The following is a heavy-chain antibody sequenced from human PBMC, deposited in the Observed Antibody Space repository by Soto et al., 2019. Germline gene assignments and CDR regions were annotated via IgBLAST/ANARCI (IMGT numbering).Heavy chain of an antibody. D-gene: IGHD5-12*01. CDR2: VYYRGNA. J-gene: IGHJ4*02. V-gene: IGHV4-39*01. CDR3: ARLGGLATISYYFDF. CDR1: DDSINSDKYY. Sequence: QLQLQESGPGLVKPSETLSLTCSVSDDSINSDKYYWGWIRQPPGKGLEWIGSVYYRGNAYYNPSLQTRVTISLDKSKSQFSLKLNSVTAADSAVYFSARLGGLATISYYFDFWGPGALVTVSS.